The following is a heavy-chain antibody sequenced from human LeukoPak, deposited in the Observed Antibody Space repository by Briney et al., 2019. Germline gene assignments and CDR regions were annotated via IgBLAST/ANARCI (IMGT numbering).Heavy chain of an antibody. Sequence: GGSLRLSCAASGFTFSNAWMNWVRQAPGKGLEWVSSISSSSSYIYYADSVKGRFTISRDNAKNSLYLQMNSLRAEDTAVYYCARDIEVAVAAPDYWGQGTLVTVSS. CDR1: GFTFSNAW. D-gene: IGHD6-19*01. CDR3: ARDIEVAVAAPDY. CDR2: ISSSSSYI. V-gene: IGHV3-21*01. J-gene: IGHJ4*02.